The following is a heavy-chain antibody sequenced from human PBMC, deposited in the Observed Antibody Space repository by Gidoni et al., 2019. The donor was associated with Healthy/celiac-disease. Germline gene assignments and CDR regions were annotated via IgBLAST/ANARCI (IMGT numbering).Heavy chain of an antibody. Sequence: FTISRDNAKNSLYLQMNSLRAEDTAVYYCARVLEEDSYPNPNYYYMDVWGKGTTVTVSS. J-gene: IGHJ6*03. V-gene: IGHV3-11*06. D-gene: IGHD5-18*01. CDR3: ARVLEEDSYPNPNYYYMDV.